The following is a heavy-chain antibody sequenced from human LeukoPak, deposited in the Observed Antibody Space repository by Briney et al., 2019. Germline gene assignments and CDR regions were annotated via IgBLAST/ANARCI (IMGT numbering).Heavy chain of an antibody. CDR3: ARDKSYYDSSGYYLYNWFDP. Sequence: PGGSLRLSCAASGFTFSSYAMSWVRRAPGKGLEWVSAISGSGGSTYYADSVKGRFTISRDNSKNTLYLQMNSLRAEDTAVYYCARDKSYYDSSGYYLYNWFDPWGQGTLVTVSS. V-gene: IGHV3-23*01. J-gene: IGHJ5*02. CDR2: ISGSGGST. D-gene: IGHD3-22*01. CDR1: GFTFSSYA.